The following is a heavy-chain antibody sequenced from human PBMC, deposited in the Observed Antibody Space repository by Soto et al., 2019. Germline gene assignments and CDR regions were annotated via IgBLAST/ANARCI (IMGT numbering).Heavy chain of an antibody. CDR1: GFTFSSCA. V-gene: IGHV3-23*01. D-gene: IGHD3-22*01. CDR3: AKDLSPWPYDSSVSRLDGDY. J-gene: IGHJ4*02. Sequence: PGGSLRLSCAASGFTFSSCAMSWVRQAPGKGLEWVSAISGSGGSTYYADSVKGRFTISRDNSKNTLYLQMNSLRAEDTAGYYCAKDLSPWPYDSSVSRLDGDYGGGGTLFTVSS. CDR2: ISGSGGST.